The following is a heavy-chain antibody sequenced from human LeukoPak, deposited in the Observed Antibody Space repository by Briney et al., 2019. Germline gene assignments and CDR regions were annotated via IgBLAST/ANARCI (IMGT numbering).Heavy chain of an antibody. CDR2: ISYDGSNT. J-gene: IGHJ3*02. CDR3: ARGSVVTTLLGAFDI. D-gene: IGHD4-17*01. V-gene: IGHV3-30-3*01. CDR1: GFTFSSYA. Sequence: GGSLRLSCAASGFTFSSYAMHWVRQAPGKGLEWVAVISYDGSNTYYADSVKGRFTISRDNSKNTLNLQMNSLRTEDMAVYYCARGSVVTTLLGAFDICGQGTMVTVSS.